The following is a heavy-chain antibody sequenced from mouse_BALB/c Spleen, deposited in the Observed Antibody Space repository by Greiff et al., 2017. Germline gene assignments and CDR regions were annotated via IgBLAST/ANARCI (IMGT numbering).Heavy chain of an antibody. CDR3: ARGNYAWFAY. V-gene: IGHV5-12-1*01. D-gene: IGHD1-1*01. CDR2: ISSGGGST. CDR1: GFAFSSYD. J-gene: IGHJ3*01. Sequence: EVQVVESGGGLVKPGGSLKLSCAASGFAFSSYDMSWVRQTPEKRLEWVAYISSGGGSTYYPDTVKGRFTISRDNAKNTLYLQMSSLKSEDTAMYYCARGNYAWFAYWGQGTLVTVSA.